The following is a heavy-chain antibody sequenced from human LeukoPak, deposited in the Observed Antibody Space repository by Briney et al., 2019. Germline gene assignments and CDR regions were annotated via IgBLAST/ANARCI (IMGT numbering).Heavy chain of an antibody. CDR3: ARTRDYGDYYRLDY. CDR2: IYYSGST. D-gene: IGHD4-17*01. Sequence: PSETLSLTCTVSGGSISSYYWSWIRQPPGKGLEWIGYIYYSGSTNYNPSLKSRVTISVDTSKNQFSLKLSSVTAADTAVYCCARTRDYGDYYRLDYWGQGTLVTVSS. V-gene: IGHV4-59*01. CDR1: GGSISSYY. J-gene: IGHJ4*02.